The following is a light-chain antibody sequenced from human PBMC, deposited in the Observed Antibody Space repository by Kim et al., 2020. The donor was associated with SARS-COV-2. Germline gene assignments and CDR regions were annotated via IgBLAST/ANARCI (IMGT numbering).Light chain of an antibody. CDR2: DTS. V-gene: IGKV3-11*01. Sequence: LSLSPGERATLSCRASHSIGNSLAWYQQKPGQAPRLLIYDTSNGATDIPARFSGSGSGTDFTLTISSLEPEDFAVYFCQQRSSWPPTFGQGTRLEIK. CDR1: HSIGNS. CDR3: QQRSSWPPT. J-gene: IGKJ5*01.